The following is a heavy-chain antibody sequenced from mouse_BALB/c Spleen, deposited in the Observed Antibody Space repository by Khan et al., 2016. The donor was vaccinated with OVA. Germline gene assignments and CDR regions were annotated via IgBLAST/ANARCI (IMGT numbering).Heavy chain of an antibody. J-gene: IGHJ4*01. CDR2: IWAGGST. D-gene: IGHD1-1*01. CDR1: RFTLINYG. CDR3: ARDDCSYVDAMYY. V-gene: IGHV2-9*02. Sequence: VKLQESGPGLVAPSQSLSINCTVSRFTLINYGAHWVRQSPGKGLEWLGIIWAGGSTYYNSDLMARLSISTDTSKSQVFLKMHSLQTDDTDMYYCARDDCSYVDAMYYWGQGTSVTVSA.